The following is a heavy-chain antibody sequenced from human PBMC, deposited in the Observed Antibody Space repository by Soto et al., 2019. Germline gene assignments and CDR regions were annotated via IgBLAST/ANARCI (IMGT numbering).Heavy chain of an antibody. Sequence: HPGGSLRLSCAASGFTFSSYWMYWVRQAPGKGLVWVSLIKTDGSSTSYADSVKGRFTISRDNAKNMLYLQMNSLRGEDTAVYYCASGGYNNDYAMDVSGQGTTVTVSS. V-gene: IGHV3-74*01. CDR1: GFTFSSYW. CDR3: ASGGYNNDYAMDV. D-gene: IGHD3-10*01. CDR2: IKTDGSST. J-gene: IGHJ6*02.